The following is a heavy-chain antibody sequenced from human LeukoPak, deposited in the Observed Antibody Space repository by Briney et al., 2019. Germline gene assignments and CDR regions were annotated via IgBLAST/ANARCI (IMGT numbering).Heavy chain of an antibody. CDR2: ISYDGSNK. J-gene: IGHJ3*02. D-gene: IGHD6-13*01. Sequence: PGRSLRLSCAASGFTFSSYGMHWVRQAPGKGLEWVAVISYDGSNKYYADSVKGRFTISRDNSKNTLYLQMNSLRAEDTAVYYCARVGKAMAAAGFGAFDIWGQGTMVSVSS. CDR1: GFTFSSYG. CDR3: ARVGKAMAAAGFGAFDI. V-gene: IGHV3-30*03.